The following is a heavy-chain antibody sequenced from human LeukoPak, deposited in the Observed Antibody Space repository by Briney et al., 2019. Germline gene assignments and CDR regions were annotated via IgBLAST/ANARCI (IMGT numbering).Heavy chain of an antibody. CDR3: ARPRYSSSWYFDY. J-gene: IGHJ4*02. CDR1: GFTFSNYG. CDR2: IWYDGNNK. Sequence: PGGSLRLSCAASGFTFSNYGMHWVRPAPGKGLEWVAFIWYDGNNKYYADSVKGRFTISRDDSNNTLYLQMNSLRAEDTAVYYCARPRYSSSWYFDYWGQGTLVAVSS. V-gene: IGHV3-33*01. D-gene: IGHD6-13*01.